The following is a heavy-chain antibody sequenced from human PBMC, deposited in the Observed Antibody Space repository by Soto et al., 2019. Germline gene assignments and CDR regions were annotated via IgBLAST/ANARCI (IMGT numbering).Heavy chain of an antibody. Sequence: PGGSLRLSCAASGFTFSSYGMHWVRQAPGKGLEWVAVIWYDGSNKYYADSVKGRFTISRDNSKNTLYLQMNSLRAEDTAVYYCARDDYSNDGEYFDYWGQGTLVTVSS. V-gene: IGHV3-33*01. D-gene: IGHD4-4*01. J-gene: IGHJ4*02. CDR3: ARDDYSNDGEYFDY. CDR2: IWYDGSNK. CDR1: GFTFSSYG.